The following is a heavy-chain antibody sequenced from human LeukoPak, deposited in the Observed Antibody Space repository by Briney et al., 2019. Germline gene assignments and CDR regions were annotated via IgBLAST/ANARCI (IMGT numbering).Heavy chain of an antibody. V-gene: IGHV3-33*01. J-gene: IGHJ4*02. CDR1: GFTFSSYG. CDR2: IWYDGSNK. CDR3: ARGLRAYCYDSSGRAVFDY. D-gene: IGHD3-22*01. Sequence: PGRSLRLSCAASGFTFSSYGMHWVRQAPGKGLEWVAVIWYDGSNKYYADSVKGRFTISRDNSKNTLYLQMNSLRAEDTAAYYCARGLRAYCYDSSGRAVFDYWGQGTLVTVSS.